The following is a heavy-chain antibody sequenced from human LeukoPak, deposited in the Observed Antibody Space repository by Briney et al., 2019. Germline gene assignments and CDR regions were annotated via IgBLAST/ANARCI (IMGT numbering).Heavy chain of an antibody. J-gene: IGHJ4*02. V-gene: IGHV3-49*03. D-gene: IGHD6-19*01. Sequence: GRSLRLSCTASGFTFGDYAMSWFRQAPGKGLEWVGFIRSKAYGGTTEYAASVKGRFTISRDDSKSIAYLQMNSLKTEDTAVYYCTRSIAQIGQAAGMGLEQWLIYFDYWGQGTLVTVSS. CDR2: IRSKAYGGTT. CDR1: GFTFGDYA. CDR3: TRSIAQIGQAAGMGLEQWLIYFDY.